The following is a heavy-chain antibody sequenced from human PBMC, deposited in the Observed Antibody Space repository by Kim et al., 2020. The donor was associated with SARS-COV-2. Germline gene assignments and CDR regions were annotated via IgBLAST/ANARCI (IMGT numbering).Heavy chain of an antibody. CDR3: AKDTGYCSSTSCRGFDP. V-gene: IGHV3-9*01. J-gene: IGHJ5*02. Sequence: VKGRFTISRDNAKNSLYLQMNSLRAEDTALYYCAKDTGYCSSTSCRGFDPWGQGTLVTVSS. D-gene: IGHD2-2*01.